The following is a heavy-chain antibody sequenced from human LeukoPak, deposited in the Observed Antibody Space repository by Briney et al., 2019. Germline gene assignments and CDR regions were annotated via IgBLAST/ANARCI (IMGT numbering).Heavy chain of an antibody. D-gene: IGHD6-25*01. CDR1: GGSISSGGYY. Sequence: PSETLSLTCTVSGGSISSGGYYWSWIRQHPGKGPEWIGYIYYSGSTYYNPSLKSRVTISVDTSKNQFSLKLSSVTAADTAVYYCARVSLRGTLYYYGMDVWGQGTTVTVSS. V-gene: IGHV4-31*03. CDR3: ARVSLRGTLYYYGMDV. CDR2: IYYSGST. J-gene: IGHJ6*02.